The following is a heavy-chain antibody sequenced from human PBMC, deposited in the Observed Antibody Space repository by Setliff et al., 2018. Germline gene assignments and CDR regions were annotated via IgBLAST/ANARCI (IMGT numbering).Heavy chain of an antibody. CDR2: IIPILGTA. Sequence: GASVKVSCKASGGTFSSYAISWVRQAPGQGLEWMGGIIPILGTANYAQKFQGRVTITADKSTSTAYMELSSLRSEDTAVYYCARDSRNYYDSSGLYERNAFDIWGQGTMVTVSS. D-gene: IGHD3-22*01. CDR1: GGTFSSYA. J-gene: IGHJ3*02. V-gene: IGHV1-69*10. CDR3: ARDSRNYYDSSGLYERNAFDI.